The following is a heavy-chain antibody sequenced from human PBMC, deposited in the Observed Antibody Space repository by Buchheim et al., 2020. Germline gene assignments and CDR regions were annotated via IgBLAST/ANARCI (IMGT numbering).Heavy chain of an antibody. CDR3: ATGRLGAIDN. CDR2: INSDGSST. Sequence: EVQLVESGGTLVQPGGSLRLSCAASGFTFSSDWMHWVRQAPGKGLVWVSRINSDGSSTSYADSVKGRFTISSVNAKHTLYLQMNSLRADDTAVYYCATGRLGAIDNWGQGTL. V-gene: IGHV3-74*01. CDR1: GFTFSSDW. J-gene: IGHJ4*02. D-gene: IGHD1-26*01.